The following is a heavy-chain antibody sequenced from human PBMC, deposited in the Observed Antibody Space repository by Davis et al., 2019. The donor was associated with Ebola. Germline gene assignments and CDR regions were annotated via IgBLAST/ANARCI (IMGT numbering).Heavy chain of an antibody. V-gene: IGHV1-69*04. CDR3: ARDSGHYYDSSGYTTYDY. D-gene: IGHD3-22*01. J-gene: IGHJ4*02. CDR1: VGTFSSYA. CDR2: IIPILGIA. Sequence: SVTVSCKASVGTFSSYAISWVRQAPGQGLEWMGRIIPILGIANYAQKFQGRVTITADKSTSTAYMELSSLRSEDTAVYYCARDSGHYYDSSGYTTYDYWGQGTLVTVSS.